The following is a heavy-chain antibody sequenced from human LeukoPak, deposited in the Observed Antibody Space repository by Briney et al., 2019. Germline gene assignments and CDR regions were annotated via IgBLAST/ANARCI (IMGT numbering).Heavy chain of an antibody. CDR1: GFTVSSNS. CDR3: AKEGRITMIVVVVGEGYFDY. D-gene: IGHD3-22*01. J-gene: IGHJ4*02. V-gene: IGHV3-53*01. CDR2: IYSDNT. Sequence: PGGSLRLSCTVSGFTVSSNSMSWVRQAPGKGLEWVSFIYSDNTHYSDSVKGRFTISRDNSKNTLYLQMNSLRAEDTAVYYCAKEGRITMIVVVVGEGYFDYWGQGTLVTVSS.